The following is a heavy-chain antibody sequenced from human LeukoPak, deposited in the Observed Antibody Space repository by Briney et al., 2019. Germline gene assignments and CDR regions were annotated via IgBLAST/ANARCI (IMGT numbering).Heavy chain of an antibody. CDR1: GFSFNNYR. D-gene: IGHD6-25*01. Sequence: GGSLRLSCVASGFSFNNYRMTWVRQAPGKGLEWVANIKQDGSEKQYVDSVKGRFAISRDNAKKSLYLQINTLRAEDTAVYHCVRGPHIAATSYWGQGTLVTVSS. CDR3: VRGPHIAATSY. J-gene: IGHJ4*02. V-gene: IGHV3-7*03. CDR2: IKQDGSEK.